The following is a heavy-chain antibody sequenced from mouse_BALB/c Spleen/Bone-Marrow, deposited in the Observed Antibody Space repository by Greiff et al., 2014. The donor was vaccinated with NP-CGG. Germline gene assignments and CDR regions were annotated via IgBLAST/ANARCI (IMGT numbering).Heavy chain of an antibody. CDR2: IWGDGST. CDR1: GFSLTNYG. V-gene: IGHV2-3*01. Sequence: VMLVESGPGLVASSQSLSITCTVSGFSLTNYGISWVRQPPGKGLEWLGVIWGDGSTNYHSALISRLSISKDNSKSQVLLKLNSLQTDDTATYYCRGGPWFAYWGQGTLVTVSA. CDR3: RGGPWFAY. D-gene: IGHD3-3*01. J-gene: IGHJ3*01.